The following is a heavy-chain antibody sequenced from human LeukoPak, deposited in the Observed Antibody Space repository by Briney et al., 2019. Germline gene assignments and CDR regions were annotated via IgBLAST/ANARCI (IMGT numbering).Heavy chain of an antibody. V-gene: IGHV3-21*01. D-gene: IGHD3-22*01. Sequence: PGGSLRLSCAASGFTFSSYWMNWVRQAPGKGLEWVSPISSSSSYIYYADSVKGRFTISRDNAKNSLYLQMNSLRAEDTAVYYCARRREPTSYYYDSSGPLFDYWGQGTLVTVSS. CDR1: GFTFSSYW. CDR3: ARRREPTSYYYDSSGPLFDY. J-gene: IGHJ4*02. CDR2: ISSSSSYI.